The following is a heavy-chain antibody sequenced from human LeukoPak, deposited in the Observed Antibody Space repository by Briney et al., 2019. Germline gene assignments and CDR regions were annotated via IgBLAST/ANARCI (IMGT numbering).Heavy chain of an antibody. V-gene: IGHV1-69*04. CDR2: IIPILGIA. CDR1: GGTFSSYA. Sequence: SVKVSCKASGGTFSSYAISWVRQAPGQGLEWMGRIIPILGIANYAQKFQGRVTITADESTSTAYMELSSLRSEDTAVYYCARGRGRSTHAIGYWGQGTLVTVSS. J-gene: IGHJ4*02. CDR3: ARGRGRSTHAIGY.